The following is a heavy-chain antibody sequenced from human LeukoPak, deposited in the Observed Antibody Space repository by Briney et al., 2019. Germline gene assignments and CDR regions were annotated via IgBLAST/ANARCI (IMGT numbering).Heavy chain of an antibody. CDR1: GGTFSSYA. D-gene: IGHD3-9*01. J-gene: IGHJ4*02. CDR2: IIPIFGTA. V-gene: IGHV1-69*13. Sequence: ASVKVSCKASGGTFSSYAISWVRQAPGQGLEWMGGIIPIFGTANYAQKFQGRVTITADESTSTAYMELSSLRSEDTAVYYCARSTPYYDTLTGYSDYWGQGTLVTVSS. CDR3: ARSTPYYDTLTGYSDY.